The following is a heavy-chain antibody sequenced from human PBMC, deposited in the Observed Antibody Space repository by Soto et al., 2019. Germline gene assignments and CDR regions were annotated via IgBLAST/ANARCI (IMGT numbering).Heavy chain of an antibody. CDR2: SRDKANSFST. CDR3: ASTKSYGAYDV. J-gene: IGHJ3*01. Sequence: EVKLVESGGGLVQPGGSLRLSCTVSGFTLSDYYIDWVRQAPGKGLEWLARSRDKANSFSTDYAASVKGRLSISRDDSESSVLLQMNSLRTEDTALYYCASTKSYGAYDVWGQGTVVIVSS. V-gene: IGHV3-72*01. CDR1: GFTLSDYY. D-gene: IGHD3-10*01.